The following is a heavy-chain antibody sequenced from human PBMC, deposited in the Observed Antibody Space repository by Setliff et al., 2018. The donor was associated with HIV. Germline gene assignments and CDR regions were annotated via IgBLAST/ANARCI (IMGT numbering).Heavy chain of an antibody. J-gene: IGHJ4*02. CDR2: IYYSGST. D-gene: IGHD3-16*01. V-gene: IGHV4-59*11. CDR1: GGSISSHF. CDR3: ARGTLYYDYVWGTPFPFDY. Sequence: SETLSLTCTVSGGSISSHFWSWIRQPPGKGLEWIGSIYYSGSTNYNPSLKSRVTISVVTSKNQFSLKLSSATAADTAVYYCARGTLYYDYVWGTPFPFDYWGQGTLVTVSS.